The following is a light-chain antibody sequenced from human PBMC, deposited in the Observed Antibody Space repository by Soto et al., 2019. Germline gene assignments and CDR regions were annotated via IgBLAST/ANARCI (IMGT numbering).Light chain of an antibody. CDR1: QSVSSN. Sequence: DIVMTQSPLSLPVTPGEPASISCRASQSVSSNLAWYQQKPGQAPRLLIYGASTRATGIPARFSGSGSGTEFTLTISSLQSEDFAVYYCQQYNNWPRLTFGGGTKVDIK. CDR3: QQYNNWPRLT. CDR2: GAS. J-gene: IGKJ4*01. V-gene: IGKV3-15*01.